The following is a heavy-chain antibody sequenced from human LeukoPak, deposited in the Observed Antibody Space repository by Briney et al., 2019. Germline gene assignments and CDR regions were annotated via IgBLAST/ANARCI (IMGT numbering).Heavy chain of an antibody. J-gene: IGHJ4*02. CDR3: ARSTVTDS. CDR1: GFTFSSYA. V-gene: IGHV3-23*01. CDR2: SSASGGST. D-gene: IGHD4-17*01. Sequence: QTGGSLRLSCAASGFTFSSYAMSWVRQAPGKGLEWVSASSASGGSTYYADSVKGRFTISRDNSKTTLYLQMNSLRAEDTALYYCARSTVTDSWGQGALVTVSS.